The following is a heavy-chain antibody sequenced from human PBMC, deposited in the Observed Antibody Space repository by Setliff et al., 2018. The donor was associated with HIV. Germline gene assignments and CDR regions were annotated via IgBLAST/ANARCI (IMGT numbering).Heavy chain of an antibody. CDR3: AKPTNGYYPKAFDS. CDR2: ASDDGKNI. CDR1: GFTFSNYA. D-gene: IGHD2-8*01. V-gene: IGHV3-30*18. J-gene: IGHJ5*01. Sequence: PGGSLRLSCAASGFTFSNYAVHWVRQAPGKGLEWVAVASDDGKNIYYADSVKGRFTVSRDNYRNTVFLQMNNLGAEDTAIYYCAKPTNGYYPKAFDSWGQGTVVTVSS.